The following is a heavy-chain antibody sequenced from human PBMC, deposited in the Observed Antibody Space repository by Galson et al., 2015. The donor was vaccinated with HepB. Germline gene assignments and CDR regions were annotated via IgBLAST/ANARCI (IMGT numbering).Heavy chain of an antibody. CDR2: IIPILGIA. D-gene: IGHD6-19*01. CDR1: GGTFSSYA. CDR3: AREGSMAVAAEPFDAFDI. J-gene: IGHJ3*02. Sequence: SVKVSCKASGGTFSSYAISWVRQAPGQGLEWMGRIIPILGIANYAQKFQGRVTITADKSTSTAYMELSSLRSEDTAVYYCAREGSMAVAAEPFDAFDIWGQGTMVTVSS. V-gene: IGHV1-69*04.